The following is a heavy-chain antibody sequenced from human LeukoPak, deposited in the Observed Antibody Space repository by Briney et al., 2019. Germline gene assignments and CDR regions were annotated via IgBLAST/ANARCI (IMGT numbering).Heavy chain of an antibody. D-gene: IGHD3-22*01. CDR2: ISGSGGRT. CDR1: GITLSNYG. V-gene: IGHV3-23*01. CDR3: AKRGVVIRVILVGFHKEANYFDS. J-gene: IGHJ4*02. Sequence: GGSLRLSCAVSGITLSNYGMSWVRQAPGKGLEWVAGISGSGGRTNYADSVKGRFTVSRDNPKNTLYLQMNSLRAEDTAVYFCAKRGVVIRVILVGFHKEANYFDSWGQGALVAVSS.